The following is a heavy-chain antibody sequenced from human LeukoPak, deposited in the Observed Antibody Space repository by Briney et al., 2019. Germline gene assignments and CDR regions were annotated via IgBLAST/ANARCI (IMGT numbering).Heavy chain of an antibody. Sequence: SVKVSCKASGNSISNYAVSWVRQAPGQGFEWMGGIIPIFGTADYAQKFQGRVTITADQSTSTTYMALSSLKSEDTATYYCTTRACHAGGCSSSFYYYGLHFWGQGTTVSVSS. CDR2: IIPIFGTA. D-gene: IGHD2-15*01. V-gene: IGHV1-69*13. CDR3: TTRACHAGGCSSSFYYYGLHF. CDR1: GNSISNYA. J-gene: IGHJ6*02.